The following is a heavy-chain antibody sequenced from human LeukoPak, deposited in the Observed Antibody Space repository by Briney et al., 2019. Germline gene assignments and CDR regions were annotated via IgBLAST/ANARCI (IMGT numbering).Heavy chain of an antibody. CDR2: ISHDGSNK. Sequence: PGRSLRLSCAASGFTFSSYAMHWVRQAPGKGLEWVAVISHDGSNKYYADSVKGRFTISRDNSKNTLYLQMNSLRAEDTAVYYCARDSYYGSGSYCFDYWGQGTLVTVSS. D-gene: IGHD3-10*01. J-gene: IGHJ4*02. CDR3: ARDSYYGSGSYCFDY. CDR1: GFTFSSYA. V-gene: IGHV3-30*04.